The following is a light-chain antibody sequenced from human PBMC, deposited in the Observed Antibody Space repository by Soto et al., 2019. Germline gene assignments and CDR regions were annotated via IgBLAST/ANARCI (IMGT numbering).Light chain of an antibody. CDR2: LDRSGSY. V-gene: IGLV4-60*02. Sequence: QSVLTQSSSASASLGSSVKLTCILSSGHITYIIAWHKQQPGKPPRFLMTLDRSGSYNRGSGVPDRFSGSSSGADRYLTISHLQFEDEGDYYCETWYSNTHKVFGGGTKLTVL. CDR1: SGHITYI. J-gene: IGLJ3*02. CDR3: ETWYSNTHKV.